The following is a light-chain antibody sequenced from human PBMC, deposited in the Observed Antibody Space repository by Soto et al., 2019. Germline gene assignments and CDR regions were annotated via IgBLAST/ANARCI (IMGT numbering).Light chain of an antibody. V-gene: IGLV2-8*01. CDR3: KSYAGSNTYV. J-gene: IGLJ1*01. CDR1: DSNIGSNP. Sequence: QPVLTQPPSASGTPGQRVTISCSGGDSNIGSNPVYWYQHHPGKAPRLIIYEVVQRPSGVPDRFSGSKSGNTASLTVSGLQAADEADYFCKSYAGSNTYVFGSGTKLTVL. CDR2: EVV.